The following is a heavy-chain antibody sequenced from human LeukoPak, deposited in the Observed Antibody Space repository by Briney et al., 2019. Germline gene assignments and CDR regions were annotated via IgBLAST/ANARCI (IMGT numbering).Heavy chain of an antibody. CDR3: ARDSYYYGSGSYYYYYGMDV. Sequence: PGGSLRLSCAASVFTFSSYSMNWVRQAPGKGLEWVSSISSSSSYIYYADSVKGRFTISRDNAKNSLYLQMNSLRAEDTAVYYCARDSYYYGSGSYYYYYGMDVWGQGTTVTVSS. CDR1: VFTFSSYS. V-gene: IGHV3-21*01. J-gene: IGHJ6*02. CDR2: ISSSSSYI. D-gene: IGHD3-10*01.